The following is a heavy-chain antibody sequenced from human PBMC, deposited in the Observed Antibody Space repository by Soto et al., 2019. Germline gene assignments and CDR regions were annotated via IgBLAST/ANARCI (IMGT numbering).Heavy chain of an antibody. CDR2: INPNSGGT. D-gene: IGHD6-13*01. CDR3: ARSGWIAAAGTNPSSLVDY. J-gene: IGHJ4*02. Sequence: ASVKVSCKASGYTFTGYYMHWVRQAPGQGLEWMGWINPNSGGTNYAQKFQGWVTVTRDTSISTAYMELSRLRSDDTAVYYCARSGWIAAAGTNPSSLVDYWGQGTLVTVSS. V-gene: IGHV1-2*04. CDR1: GYTFTGYY.